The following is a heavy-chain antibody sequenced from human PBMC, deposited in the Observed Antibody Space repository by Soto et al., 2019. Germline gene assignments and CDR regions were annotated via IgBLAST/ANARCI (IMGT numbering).Heavy chain of an antibody. CDR2: IYGGGTT. J-gene: IGHJ4*02. V-gene: IGHV3-53*01. CDR3: VQTTGWPGFDF. CDR1: GFAVSSKY. Sequence: EVQLVESGGGLIQPGGSLRLSCAASGFAVSSKYMTWVRQAPGKGLEWVSVIYGGGTTYYADSVKGRFTISRDTSKNTLYLQMNSLRVEDTAVYYCVQTTGWPGFDFWGQGPLVTVSS. D-gene: IGHD6-19*01.